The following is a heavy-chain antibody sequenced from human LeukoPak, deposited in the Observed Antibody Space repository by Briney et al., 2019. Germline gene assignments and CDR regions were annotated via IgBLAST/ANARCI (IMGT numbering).Heavy chain of an antibody. D-gene: IGHD3-9*01. J-gene: IGHJ4*02. CDR2: INHNGETI. Sequence: GGSLRLSCAATGLTFSSYVMSLIRQAPGKGLEWVSYINHNGETIYYADSVKGRFTISRDNAKNLLYMQMNSLRDEDTAVYYCARDTDWAFDYWGQGTLVTVSS. CDR1: GLTFSSYV. CDR3: ARDTDWAFDY. V-gene: IGHV3-48*02.